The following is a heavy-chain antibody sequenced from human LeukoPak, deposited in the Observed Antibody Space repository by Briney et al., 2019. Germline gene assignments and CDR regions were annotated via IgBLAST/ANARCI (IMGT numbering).Heavy chain of an antibody. Sequence: PGGSLRLSCAASGSTFSSYEMNWVHQAPGKGLEWVSYISTSGSPIYYGNSVKGRFTISRDNAKNSLYLQMNSLRAEDTALYYCARRGFYDTSGYLLDHWGQGTLVTVSS. CDR3: ARRGFYDTSGYLLDH. CDR2: ISTSGSPI. CDR1: GSTFSSYE. J-gene: IGHJ4*02. D-gene: IGHD3-22*01. V-gene: IGHV3-48*03.